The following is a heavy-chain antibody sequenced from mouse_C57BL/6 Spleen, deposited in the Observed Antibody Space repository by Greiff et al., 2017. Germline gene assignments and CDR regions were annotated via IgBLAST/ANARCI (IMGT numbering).Heavy chain of an antibody. CDR3: AREATNWYYFDY. J-gene: IGHJ2*01. V-gene: IGHV1-52*01. CDR1: GYTFTSYW. CDR2: IDPSDSET. D-gene: IGHD4-1*01. Sequence: QVQLQQPGAELVRPGSSVKLSCKASGYTFTSYWMHWVKQRPIQGLEWIGNIDPSDSETHYNQKFKDKATLTVDKSSSTAYMQLSSLTSEDSAVYSCAREATNWYYFDYWGQGTTLTVSS.